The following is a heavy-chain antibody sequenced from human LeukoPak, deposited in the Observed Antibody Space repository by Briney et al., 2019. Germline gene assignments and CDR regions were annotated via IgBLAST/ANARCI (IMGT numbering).Heavy chain of an antibody. J-gene: IGHJ3*02. CDR2: INGDGSST. Sequence: QPGGSLRLSCAASGFTFSSFWMHWVRQAPGKGLVWVSRINGDGSSTSYADFVEGRFSISRGNAQNTLYLQMHSLRAEDTALYYCAREPHSDYSDHTDSFDIWGQGTMVSVSS. CDR3: AREPHSDYSDHTDSFDI. V-gene: IGHV3-74*01. D-gene: IGHD4-17*01. CDR1: GFTFSSFW.